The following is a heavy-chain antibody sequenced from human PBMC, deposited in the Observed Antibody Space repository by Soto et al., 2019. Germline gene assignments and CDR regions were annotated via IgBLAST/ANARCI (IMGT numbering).Heavy chain of an antibody. CDR1: GFTFEDCA. V-gene: IGHV3-9*01. Sequence: GGSLRLSCAASGFTFEDCAMHWVRQAPGKGLEWVSGISWNSAIIDYADSVKGRFTISRDNAKKSLYLQMNNLRTEDTALYYCAKELNILHSDAPFDMWAQGTMVTVSS. CDR2: ISWNSAII. CDR3: AKELNILHSDAPFDM. D-gene: IGHD3-9*01. J-gene: IGHJ3*02.